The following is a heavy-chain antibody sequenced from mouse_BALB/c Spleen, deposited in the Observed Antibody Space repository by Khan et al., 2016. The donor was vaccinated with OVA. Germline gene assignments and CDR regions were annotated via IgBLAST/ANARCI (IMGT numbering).Heavy chain of an antibody. CDR2: IWGGGST. D-gene: IGHD1-1*02. J-gene: IGHJ4*01. CDR1: GFSLSDYG. CDR3: AKGLWSYYFALDY. Sequence: QAQLKESGPGLVAPSQSLSITCTVSGFSLSDYGVSWIRQPPGKGLEWLGVIWGGGSTYYNSALKSRLSISKDNSKSQVFLKMNSLQTDDTAIYYCAKGLWSYYFALDYWGQGTSVTVSS. V-gene: IGHV2-6-5*01.